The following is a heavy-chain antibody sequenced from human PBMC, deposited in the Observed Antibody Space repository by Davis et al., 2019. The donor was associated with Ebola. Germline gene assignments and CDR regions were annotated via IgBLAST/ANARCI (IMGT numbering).Heavy chain of an antibody. CDR2: LSGGSTYM. V-gene: IGHV3-21*01. CDR1: GFIFSSYN. Sequence: PGGSLRLSCAASGFIFSSYNMNWVRQAPGKGLEWVSSLSGGSTYMYYADSVKGRFTISRDNAKNSLFLQMNSLRAEDTAVYYCAPSDSWSGFYIEYWGQGTLVTVSS. CDR3: APSDSWSGFYIEY. D-gene: IGHD3-3*01. J-gene: IGHJ4*02.